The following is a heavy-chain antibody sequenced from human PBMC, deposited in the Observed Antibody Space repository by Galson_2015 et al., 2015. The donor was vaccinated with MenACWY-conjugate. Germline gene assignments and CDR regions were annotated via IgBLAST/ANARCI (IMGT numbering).Heavy chain of an antibody. D-gene: IGHD5-12*01. CDR1: GFTFSSYA. Sequence: SLRLSCAASGFTFSSYAMGWVRQAPGKGLEWVSSISGSGTTTDYADSVRGRFTISRDNSKNTLYLEINSLRVDDTAVYYCAKDIIVCFDSYPSFVYWRQGPLVPVSS. V-gene: IGHV3-23*01. CDR2: ISGSGTTT. J-gene: IGHJ4*02. CDR3: AKDIIVCFDSYPSFVY.